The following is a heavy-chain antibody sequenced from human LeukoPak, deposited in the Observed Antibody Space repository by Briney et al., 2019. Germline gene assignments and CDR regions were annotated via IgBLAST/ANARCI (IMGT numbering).Heavy chain of an antibody. J-gene: IGHJ4*02. CDR3: ARLRSLGANFGSFGY. CDR2: TYYSGTT. Sequence: SATLSLTCTVSGGSLNSYYWSWVRQSPGKGLEYVGYTYYSGTTDYNSSLKSEEITSVDTSKNKISLKRNSVTAADTAVYYCARLRSLGANFGSFGYWGQGTLVTVSS. D-gene: IGHD1-26*01. CDR1: GGSLNSYY. V-gene: IGHV4-59*08.